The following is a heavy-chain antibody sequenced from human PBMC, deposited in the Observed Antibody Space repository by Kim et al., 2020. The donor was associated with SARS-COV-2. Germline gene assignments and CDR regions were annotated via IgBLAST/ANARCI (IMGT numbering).Heavy chain of an antibody. CDR2: IMQDGSDK. CDR1: GFTFEHYY. CDR3: ARVKTGTTHWFDS. D-gene: IGHD1-1*01. Sequence: GGSLRLSCAASGFTFEHYYMSWVRQAPGKGLEWVANIMQDGSDKFYVDSVKGRFTISRDNAKSSLYLQLNSLRVEDTAIYYCARVKTGTTHWFDSWGLGTLVTVSS. V-gene: IGHV3-7*01. J-gene: IGHJ5*01.